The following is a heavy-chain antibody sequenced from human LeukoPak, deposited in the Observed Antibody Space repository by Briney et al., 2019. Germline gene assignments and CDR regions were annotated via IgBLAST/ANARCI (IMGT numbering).Heavy chain of an antibody. CDR3: VRSYSRAYYQLDY. V-gene: IGHV1-3*01. D-gene: IGHD1-26*01. CDR1: GYTFTRYA. CDR2: ISCGKGET. Sequence: ASVKVSCKTSGYTFTRYAIHWVRQAPGQGLEWMGWISCGKGETKYSQKFQDRVTITRDTSISTAYMELSSLRSDDTAVYYCVRSYSRAYYQLDYWGQGTLVTVSS. J-gene: IGHJ4*02.